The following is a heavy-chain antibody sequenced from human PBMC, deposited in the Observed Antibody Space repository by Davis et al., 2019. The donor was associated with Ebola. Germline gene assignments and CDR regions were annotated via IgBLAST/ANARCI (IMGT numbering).Heavy chain of an antibody. D-gene: IGHD3-22*01. Sequence: PSETLSLTCAVYGGSFSGYYWSWIRQPPGKGLEWIGEINHSGSTNYNPSLKSRVTISVDTSKNQFSLKLSSVTAADTAVYYCARAPNSYDSSGYRIYYFDYWGQGTLVTVSS. CDR3: ARAPNSYDSSGYRIYYFDY. V-gene: IGHV4-34*01. CDR2: INHSGST. CDR1: GGSFSGYY. J-gene: IGHJ4*02.